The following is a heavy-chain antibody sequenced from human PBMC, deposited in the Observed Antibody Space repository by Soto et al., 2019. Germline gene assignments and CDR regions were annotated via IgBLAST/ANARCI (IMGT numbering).Heavy chain of an antibody. CDR3: ARSAAGIGPYYFDY. CDR1: GFTFSSYW. J-gene: IGHJ4*02. V-gene: IGHV3-74*01. Sequence: HPGGSLRLSCAASGFTFSSYWMHWVRQAPGKGLVWVSRINSDGSSTSYADSVKGRFTISRDNAKNTLYLQMNSLRAEDTAVYYCARSAAGIGPYYFDYWGQGTLVTVSS. CDR2: INSDGSST. D-gene: IGHD6-13*01.